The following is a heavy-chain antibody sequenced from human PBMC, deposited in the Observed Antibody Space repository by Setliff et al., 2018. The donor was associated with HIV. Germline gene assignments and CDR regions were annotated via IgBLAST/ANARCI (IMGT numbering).Heavy chain of an antibody. J-gene: IGHJ2*01. CDR1: GYSFTSYW. V-gene: IGHV5-51*01. D-gene: IGHD3-10*01. CDR2: IYPGDSDT. Sequence: GESLKISCKGSGYSFTSYWIGWVRQMPGKGLEWMGIIYPGDSDTRYSPSFQGQVTISADKSISTAYLQWSSLKASDTAMYYCARRRLAYDSWSYRGNWFFDLWGRGTLVTVAS. CDR3: ARRRLAYDSWSYRGNWFFDL.